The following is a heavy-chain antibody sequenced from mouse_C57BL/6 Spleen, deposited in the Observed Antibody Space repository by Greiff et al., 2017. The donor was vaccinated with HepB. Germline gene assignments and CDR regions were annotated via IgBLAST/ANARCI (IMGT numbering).Heavy chain of an antibody. CDR3: ARTSYGSRRNYFDY. Sequence: QVQLQQSGPELVKPGASVKISCKASGYTFTDYYINWVKQRPGQGLEWIGWIFPGSGSTYYNEKFKGKATLTVDKSSSTAYMLLSSLTSEDSAVYFCARTSYGSRRNYFDYWGQGTTLTVSS. V-gene: IGHV1-75*01. CDR2: IFPGSGST. J-gene: IGHJ2*01. D-gene: IGHD1-1*01. CDR1: GYTFTDYY.